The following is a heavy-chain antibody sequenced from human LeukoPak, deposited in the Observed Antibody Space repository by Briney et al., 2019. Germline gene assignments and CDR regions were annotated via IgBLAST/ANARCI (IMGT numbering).Heavy chain of an antibody. CDR3: ARAVAGPFDY. CDR1: GVSIGSISYY. Sequence: PSETLSLTCAVSGVSIGSISYYWAWIRQPPGKGLEWIGSIYYSGSTYCNLSLKSRVTISVDTSMNQFSLRLNSVTAADTAVYYRARAVAGPFDYWGQGTLVTVSS. J-gene: IGHJ4*02. D-gene: IGHD6-19*01. V-gene: IGHV4-39*07. CDR2: IYYSGST.